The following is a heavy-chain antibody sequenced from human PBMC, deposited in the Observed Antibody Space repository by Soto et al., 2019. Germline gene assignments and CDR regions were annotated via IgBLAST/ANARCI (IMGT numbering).Heavy chain of an antibody. CDR1: GFTFSSYA. V-gene: IGHV3-23*01. Sequence: GGSLRLSCAASGFTFSSYAMSWVRQAPGKGLEWVSAISGSGGSTYYADSVKGRFTISRDNSKNTPYLQMNSLRAEDTAVYYCAKLPSITMIAIELVWGQGTLVTVSS. D-gene: IGHD3-22*01. CDR2: ISGSGGST. J-gene: IGHJ4*02. CDR3: AKLPSITMIAIELV.